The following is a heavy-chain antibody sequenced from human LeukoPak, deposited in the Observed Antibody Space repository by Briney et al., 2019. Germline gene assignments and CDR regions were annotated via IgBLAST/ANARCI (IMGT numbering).Heavy chain of an antibody. CDR3: ARGLVNYDSSGYYSRYYFDY. CDR2: IIPIFGTA. J-gene: IGHJ4*02. Sequence: SVKVSCKASGGTFSSYAISWVRQAPGQGLEWMRGIIPIFGTANYAQKFQGRVTITADESTSTAYMELSSLRSEDTAVYYCARGLVNYDSSGYYSRYYFDYLGQGTLVTVSS. D-gene: IGHD3-22*01. V-gene: IGHV1-69*13. CDR1: GGTFSSYA.